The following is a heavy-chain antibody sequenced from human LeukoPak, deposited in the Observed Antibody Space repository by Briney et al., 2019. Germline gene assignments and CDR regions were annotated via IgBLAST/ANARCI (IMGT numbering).Heavy chain of an antibody. Sequence: SVKVSCKASGGTFSSYAISLVRQAPGQGLEWMGRIIPIFGTANYAQKFQGRVTITTDESTSTAYMELSSLRSEDTAVYYCASSDSSSWYVTFDYWGQGTLVTVSS. CDR1: GGTFSSYA. CDR3: ASSDSSSWYVTFDY. D-gene: IGHD6-13*01. V-gene: IGHV1-69*05. CDR2: IIPIFGTA. J-gene: IGHJ4*02.